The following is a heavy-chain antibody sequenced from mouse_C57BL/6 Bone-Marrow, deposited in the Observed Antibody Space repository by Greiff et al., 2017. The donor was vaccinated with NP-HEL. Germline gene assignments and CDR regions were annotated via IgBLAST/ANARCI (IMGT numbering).Heavy chain of an antibody. J-gene: IGHJ1*03. V-gene: IGHV1-64*01. CDR1: GYTFTSYW. CDR2: IHPNSGST. Sequence: QVQLKQSGAELVKPGASVKLSCKASGYTFTSYWMHWVKQRPGQGLEWIGMIHPNSGSTNYNEKFKSKATLTVDKSSSTAYMQLSSLTSDDSAVYYCARPVVATRYFDVWGTGTTVTVSS. CDR3: ARPVVATRYFDV. D-gene: IGHD1-1*01.